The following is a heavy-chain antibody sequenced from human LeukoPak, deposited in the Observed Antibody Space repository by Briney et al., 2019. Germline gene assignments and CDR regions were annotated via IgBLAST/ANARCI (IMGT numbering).Heavy chain of an antibody. CDR2: ISAYNGNT. Sequence: ASVKVSCKASGYTFTSYGISWVRQAPGQGLEWMGWISAYNGNTNYAQKLQGRVTMTTDTSTSTAYMELRSLRSDGTAVYYCARAGVHWSGYYLPALYFDYWGQGTLVTVSS. CDR3: ARAGVHWSGYYLPALYFDY. V-gene: IGHV1-18*01. CDR1: GYTFTSYG. J-gene: IGHJ4*02. D-gene: IGHD3-3*01.